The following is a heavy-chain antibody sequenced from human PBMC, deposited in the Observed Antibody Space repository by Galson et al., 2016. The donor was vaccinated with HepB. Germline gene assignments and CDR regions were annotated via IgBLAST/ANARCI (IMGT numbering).Heavy chain of an antibody. D-gene: IGHD1-14*01. CDR1: GFTFSRFG. V-gene: IGHV3-33*01. CDR3: ARDLWGDCRTTTCSHLDS. Sequence: SLRLSCAASGFTFSRFGMHWVRQAPGKGLESVAVIWFDGRDAYYGDSVKGGFTISKDNSNNMLYLQMNSLRVEDTAVYYCARDLWGDCRTTTCSHLDSWGQGTLVTVSS. CDR2: IWFDGRDA. J-gene: IGHJ4*02.